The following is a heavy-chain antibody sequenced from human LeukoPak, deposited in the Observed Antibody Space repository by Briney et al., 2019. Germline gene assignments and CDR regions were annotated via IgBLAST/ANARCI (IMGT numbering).Heavy chain of an antibody. Sequence: GASVKVSCKASGYTFTSYGISWVRQAPGQGLEWMGWISAYNGNTNYAQKLQGRVTMTTDTSTSTAYMELRSLRSDDTAVYYCARGKGTMVRGVTRPPHFDYWGQGTLVTVSS. D-gene: IGHD3-10*01. CDR3: ARGKGTMVRGVTRPPHFDY. J-gene: IGHJ4*02. CDR2: ISAYNGNT. CDR1: GYTFTSYG. V-gene: IGHV1-18*01.